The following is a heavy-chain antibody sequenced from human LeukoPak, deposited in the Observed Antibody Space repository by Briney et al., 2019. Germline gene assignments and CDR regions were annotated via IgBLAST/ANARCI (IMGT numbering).Heavy chain of an antibody. CDR2: INPSGGST. V-gene: IGHV1-46*01. Sequence: ASVKVSCKASGYAFTSYYMHWVRQAPGQGLEWMGIINPSGGSTSYAQKFQGRVTITRDTSTSTVYMELSSLRSEDTAVYYCACQAGENFDYWGQGTLVTVSP. D-gene: IGHD7-27*01. CDR3: ACQAGENFDY. CDR1: GYAFTSYY. J-gene: IGHJ4*02.